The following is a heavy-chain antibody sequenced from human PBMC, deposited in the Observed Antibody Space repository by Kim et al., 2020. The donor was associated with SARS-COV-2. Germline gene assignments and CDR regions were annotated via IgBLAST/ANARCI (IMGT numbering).Heavy chain of an antibody. Sequence: SETLSLTCAVYGGSFSGYYWSWIRQPPGKGLEWIGEINHSGSTNYNPSLKSRVTISVDTSKNQFSLKLSSVTAADTAVYYCARRRQQLVSWFDPWGQGTLVTVSS. V-gene: IGHV4-34*01. CDR3: ARRRQQLVSWFDP. CDR2: INHSGST. CDR1: GGSFSGYY. J-gene: IGHJ5*02. D-gene: IGHD6-13*01.